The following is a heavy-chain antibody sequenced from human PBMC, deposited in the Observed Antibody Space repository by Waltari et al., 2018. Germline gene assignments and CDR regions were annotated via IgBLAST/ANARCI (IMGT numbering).Heavy chain of an antibody. CDR2: LYYSGST. J-gene: IGHJ4*02. V-gene: IGHV4-59*01. Sequence: QVQLQESGPGLVKPSETLSLTCTVSGGSISNYYWSWIRQPPGKGLEWIGYLYYSGSTYYTPSLKSRVTISVDTSKNQFSLKLSAVTAADTAVYYCAREEERSWGRKGYFDYWGQGTLVTVSS. D-gene: IGHD2-15*01. CDR3: AREEERSWGRKGYFDY. CDR1: GGSISNYY.